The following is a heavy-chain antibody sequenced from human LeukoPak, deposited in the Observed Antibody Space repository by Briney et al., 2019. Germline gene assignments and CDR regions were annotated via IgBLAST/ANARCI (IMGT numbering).Heavy chain of an antibody. J-gene: IGHJ4*02. V-gene: IGHV3-9*01. CDR3: AKDRARRVTTSRYYFDY. Sequence: PGGSLRLSCAASGFTFDDYAMHWVRHAPGKGLEWVSGISWNSGSIGYADSVKGRFTISRDNAKNSLYLQMNSLRAEDTALYYCAKDRARRVTTSRYYFDYWGQGTLVTVSS. D-gene: IGHD4-17*01. CDR2: ISWNSGSI. CDR1: GFTFDDYA.